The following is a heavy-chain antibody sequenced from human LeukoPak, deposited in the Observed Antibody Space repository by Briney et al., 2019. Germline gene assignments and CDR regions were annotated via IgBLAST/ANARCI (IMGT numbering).Heavy chain of an antibody. CDR3: ARGVGDIGYCSSTSCPGSFQH. Sequence: SVKVSCKASGGTFSSYATSWVRQAPGQGLEWMGGIIPIFGTANYAQKFQGRVTITADKSTSTAYMELSSLRSEDTAVYYCARGVGDIGYCSSTSCPGSFQHWGQGTLVTVSS. CDR1: GGTFSSYA. CDR2: IIPIFGTA. V-gene: IGHV1-69*06. J-gene: IGHJ1*01. D-gene: IGHD2-2*01.